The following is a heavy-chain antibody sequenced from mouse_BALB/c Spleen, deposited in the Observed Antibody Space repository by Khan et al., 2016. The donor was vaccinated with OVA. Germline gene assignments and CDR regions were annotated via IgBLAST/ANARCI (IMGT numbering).Heavy chain of an antibody. Sequence: VQLQQSGTVLARPGASVKMSCKASGYIFTSYWMHWVKQRPGQGLEWIGAIYPGDSDTNYNQHFKGKAKLTAVTSTSTAYMELSSLTNEDSAVYYWTRWSYWFAYWGQGTLVTVSA. CDR1: GYIFTSYW. D-gene: IGHD1-1*01. CDR3: TRWSYWFAY. V-gene: IGHV1-5*01. CDR2: IYPGDSDT. J-gene: IGHJ3*01.